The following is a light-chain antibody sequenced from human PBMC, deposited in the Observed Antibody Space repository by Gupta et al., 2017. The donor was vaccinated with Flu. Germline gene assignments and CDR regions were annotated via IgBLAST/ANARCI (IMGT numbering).Light chain of an antibody. V-gene: IGLV8-61*01. CDR1: SGSVSSENF. Sequence: TVVTQEPSFSVFPGGTVTLTCGLTSGSVSSENFPSWYQQTPGQAPRTLIYSINSRSSGVPGRFSGSILGDKAALTITGAQADDESDYYCLLYLGNGISLFGGGTKVTVL. CDR2: SIN. CDR3: LLYLGNGISL. J-gene: IGLJ2*01.